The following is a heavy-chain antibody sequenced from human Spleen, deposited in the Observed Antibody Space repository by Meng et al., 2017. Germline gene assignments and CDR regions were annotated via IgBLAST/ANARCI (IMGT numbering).Heavy chain of an antibody. J-gene: IGHJ4*02. CDR2: IDPKSGDT. D-gene: IGHD6-13*01. V-gene: IGHV1-2*06. Sequence: ASVKVSCKPSGYNFPDYWLHWVRRAPGQGLEWMGRIDPKSGDTHYAQRFQGRVTMTGDTSISTAYMELSVLRSDDTAMYYCARDEDISAAGKLFGDYWGQGTLVTVSS. CDR3: ARDEDISAAGKLFGDY. CDR1: GYNFPDYW.